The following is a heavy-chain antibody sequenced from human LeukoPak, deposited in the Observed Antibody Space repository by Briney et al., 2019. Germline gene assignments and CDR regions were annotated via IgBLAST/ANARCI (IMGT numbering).Heavy chain of an antibody. J-gene: IGHJ4*02. D-gene: IGHD6-19*01. Sequence: SVKVTFKSCGCTFSWYAISWVRQPPGQGLEWMGGIIPMFGIANYAQKFQGRVTITADESTSTTYMELSSLRSEDTAVYYCARDRPYTGGWRGFDYWGQGTLVTVSS. CDR1: GCTFSWYA. V-gene: IGHV1-69*13. CDR3: ARDRPYTGGWRGFDY. CDR2: IIPMFGIA.